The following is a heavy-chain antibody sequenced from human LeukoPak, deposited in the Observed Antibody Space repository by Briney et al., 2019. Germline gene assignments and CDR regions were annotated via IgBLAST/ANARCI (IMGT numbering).Heavy chain of an antibody. CDR1: GFTFSSYW. CDR3: ARDYHYDYVWGSYRSPVLFDP. CDR2: IKQDGSEK. J-gene: IGHJ5*02. D-gene: IGHD3-16*02. Sequence: PGGSLRLSCAASGFTFSSYWMSWVRQAPGKGLEWVANIKQDGSEKYYVDSMKGRFTISRDNAKNSLYLQMNSLRAEDTAVYYCARDYHYDYVWGSYRSPVLFDPWGQGTLVTVSS. V-gene: IGHV3-7*01.